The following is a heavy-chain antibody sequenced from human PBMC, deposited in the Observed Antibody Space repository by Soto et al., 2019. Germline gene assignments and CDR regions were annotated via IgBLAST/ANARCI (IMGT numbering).Heavy chain of an antibody. CDR3: ARGGHNEALGDY. J-gene: IGHJ4*02. V-gene: IGHV4-31*11. CDR1: GVSIRSGDYY. CDR2: IHYRGIT. D-gene: IGHD5-18*01. Sequence: TLSLTCAVSGVSIRSGDYYWSWIRQHPGKGLEWIGYIHYRGITYYNPSLKSRVVISVDTSKNQFSLKLSSVTAADTAVYFCARGGHNEALGDYWGQGALVTSPQ.